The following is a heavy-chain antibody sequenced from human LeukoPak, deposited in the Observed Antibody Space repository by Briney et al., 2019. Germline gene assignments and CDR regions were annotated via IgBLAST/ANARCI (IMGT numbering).Heavy chain of an antibody. J-gene: IGHJ5*02. Sequence: ASVKVSCKASGYTFTSYYMHWVRQAPGQGLEWMGIINSNSGTTTYAPKFQGRVTMTRDTSTSTVYMELSSLRSDDTAVYYCARGLHWFDPWGQGTLVTVSS. V-gene: IGHV1-46*01. CDR2: INSNSGTT. CDR3: ARGLHWFDP. CDR1: GYTFTSYY.